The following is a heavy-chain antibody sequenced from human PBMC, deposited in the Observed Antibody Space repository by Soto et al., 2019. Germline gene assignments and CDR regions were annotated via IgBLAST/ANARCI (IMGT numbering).Heavy chain of an antibody. D-gene: IGHD6-19*01. Sequence: GGSLRLSCAASGFTFSSYEMNWVRQAPGKGLEWVSYISSSGSTIYYADSVKGRFTISRDNAKNSLYLQMNSLRAEDTAVYYCARFGRGSGWSLGGNYWGKGTLVTVSA. CDR3: ARFGRGSGWSLGGNY. CDR2: ISSSGSTI. J-gene: IGHJ4*02. CDR1: GFTFSSYE. V-gene: IGHV3-48*03.